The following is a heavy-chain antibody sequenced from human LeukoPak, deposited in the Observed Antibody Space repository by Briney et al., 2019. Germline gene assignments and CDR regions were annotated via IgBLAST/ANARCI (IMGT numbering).Heavy chain of an antibody. CDR2: TNTDGSST. D-gene: IGHD2-21*02. J-gene: IGHJ4*02. CDR3: ARDLEACGGDCYAFDY. CDR1: GFTFSNYW. Sequence: GGSLRLSCAASGFTFSNYWMHWVRLAPGKGLVWVSRTNTDGSSTTYADSVKARFTISRDNAKNTLYLHMNSLRAEDTAVYYCARDLEACGGDCYAFDYWGQGTLVTVSS. V-gene: IGHV3-74*01.